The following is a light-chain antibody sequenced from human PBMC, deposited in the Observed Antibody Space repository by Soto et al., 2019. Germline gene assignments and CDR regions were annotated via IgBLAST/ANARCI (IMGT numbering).Light chain of an antibody. CDR2: DAS. Sequence: DIQMTQSPSSLSASVGDRVTITCQASQDISNYLNWYQQKPGKAPKLLIYDASNLETGVPSRFSGSGSGTDFTFTISSLQPEDIATYYCQQYDNLPPGLTFGGGTKVELK. CDR3: QQYDNLPPGLT. V-gene: IGKV1-33*01. J-gene: IGKJ4*01. CDR1: QDISNY.